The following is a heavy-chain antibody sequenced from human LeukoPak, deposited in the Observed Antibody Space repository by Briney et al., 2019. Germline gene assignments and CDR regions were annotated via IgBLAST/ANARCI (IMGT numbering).Heavy chain of an antibody. D-gene: IGHD2-8*02. V-gene: IGHV4-39*01. CDR1: GGSISSSDFW. J-gene: IGHJ4*02. Sequence: SETLSLTCSVSGGSISSSDFWWGWIRQPPGKGLEWITNFYYNGSPYYNPSLEVRVTISVDASKNQFSLKLSSVTAADTAMYYCARRGQSTAWSFDYWGQGTLVTVSS. CDR3: ARRGQSTAWSFDY. CDR2: FYYNGSP.